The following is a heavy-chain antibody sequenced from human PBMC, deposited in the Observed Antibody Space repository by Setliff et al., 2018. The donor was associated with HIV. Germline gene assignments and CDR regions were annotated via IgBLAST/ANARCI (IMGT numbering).Heavy chain of an antibody. V-gene: IGHV1-46*01. J-gene: IGHJ3*02. CDR2: INPSGGST. D-gene: IGHD3-22*01. Sequence: ASVKVSCKASGYTFTSYYMHWVRQAPGRGLEWMGIINPSGGSTSYAQKFQGRVTMTRDTSTSTVYMELSSLRSEDTAVYYCARDRMGGYYDSSGYYGAFDIWGQGTMVTVSS. CDR1: GYTFTSYY. CDR3: ARDRMGGYYDSSGYYGAFDI.